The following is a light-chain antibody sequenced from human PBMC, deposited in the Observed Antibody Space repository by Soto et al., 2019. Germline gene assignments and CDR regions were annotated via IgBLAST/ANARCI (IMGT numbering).Light chain of an antibody. CDR2: GAS. CDR1: LSVSSNY. J-gene: IGKJ1*01. V-gene: IGKV3-20*01. CDR3: HQYGSSPQT. Sequence: EIVFTQSPGTLSLSPGGRATLSCRASLSVSSNYLAWYQQKLGQAPRVLIYGASSRATGIPDRFSGSGSGTDFTLTISRLEPEDFAVYYCHQYGSSPQTFGQGTKWISN.